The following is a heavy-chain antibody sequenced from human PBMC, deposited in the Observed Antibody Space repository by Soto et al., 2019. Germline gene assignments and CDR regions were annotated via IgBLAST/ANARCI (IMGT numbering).Heavy chain of an antibody. D-gene: IGHD2-2*01. V-gene: IGHV1-69*01. CDR3: AREGYCSSTSCPFDY. J-gene: IGHJ4*02. Sequence: QVQLVQSGAEVKKPGSSVKVSCKASGGTFSSYAISWVRQAPGQGLEWMGGISPIFGTANYAQKFQGRVTITADEATSTAYMELSSLSSEDTAVYYCAREGYCSSTSCPFDYWGQGTLVTVSS. CDR1: GGTFSSYA. CDR2: ISPIFGTA.